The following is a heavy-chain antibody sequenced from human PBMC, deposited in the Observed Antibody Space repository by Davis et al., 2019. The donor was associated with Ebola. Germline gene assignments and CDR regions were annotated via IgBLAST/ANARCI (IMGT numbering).Heavy chain of an antibody. Sequence: ASVKVSCKASGYTFTNYDINWVRQATGQGLEWMGWMSPNSGHTGYAQKFQGRITITRDTSISTAYMELSSLRSEDTAMYYCMRNVYQTGDFDYWGQGTLVTASS. D-gene: IGHD7-27*01. CDR1: GYTFTNYD. J-gene: IGHJ4*02. V-gene: IGHV1-8*03. CDR3: MRNVYQTGDFDY. CDR2: MSPNSGHT.